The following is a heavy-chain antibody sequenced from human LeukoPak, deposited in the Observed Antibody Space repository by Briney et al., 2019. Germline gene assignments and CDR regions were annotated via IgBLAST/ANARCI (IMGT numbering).Heavy chain of an antibody. CDR2: IYYSGST. J-gene: IGHJ5*02. D-gene: IGHD6-13*01. CDR3: ARAIAAAGWFDP. Sequence: SETLSLTCTVSGGSISSYYWSWIRQPPGKGLEWIGYIYYSGSTNYNPSLKSRVTISVDTSKNQFSLKVSSVTAADTAVYYCARAIAAAGWFDPWGQGTLVTVSS. V-gene: IGHV4-59*01. CDR1: GGSISSYY.